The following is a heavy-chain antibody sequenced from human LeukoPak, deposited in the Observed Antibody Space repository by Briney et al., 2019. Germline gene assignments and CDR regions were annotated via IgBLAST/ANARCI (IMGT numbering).Heavy chain of an antibody. V-gene: IGHV3-30*18. CDR3: AKDQECSGGSCGEE. Sequence: GGSLRLSCAASGFTFSSYGMHWVRQAPGKGLEWVAVISYDGSNKYYADPVKGRFTISRDNSKNTLYLQMNSLRAEDTAVYYCAKDQECSGGSCGEEWGQGTLVTVSS. CDR1: GFTFSSYG. CDR2: ISYDGSNK. D-gene: IGHD2-15*01. J-gene: IGHJ4*02.